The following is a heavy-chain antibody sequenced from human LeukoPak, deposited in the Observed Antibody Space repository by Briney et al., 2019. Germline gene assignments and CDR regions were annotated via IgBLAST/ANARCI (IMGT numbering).Heavy chain of an antibody. D-gene: IGHD5-24*01. CDR2: ISYDGSNK. Sequence: PGESLRLSCAASGFTFSSYGMHWVRQAPGKGLEWVAVISYDGSNKYYADSVKGRFTISRDNSKNTLYLQMNSLRAEDTAVYYCAKELELEPAVGYYYYGMDVWGQGTTVTVSS. CDR1: GFTFSSYG. J-gene: IGHJ6*02. CDR3: AKELELEPAVGYYYYGMDV. V-gene: IGHV3-30*18.